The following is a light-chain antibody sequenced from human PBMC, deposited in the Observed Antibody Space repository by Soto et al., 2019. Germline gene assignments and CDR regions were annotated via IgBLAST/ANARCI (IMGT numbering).Light chain of an antibody. V-gene: IGKV1-5*01. CDR1: QSISTW. Sequence: EIQMTQSPSTLSESVGDRVIITCRASQSISTWLAWYQQKPGEGPKLLIYSASTLQSGVPSRFSGSGSGTEFTLTISGLQPDDFATYYCQQYDGNFGGGTRVEIK. CDR3: QQYDGN. CDR2: SAS. J-gene: IGKJ4*01.